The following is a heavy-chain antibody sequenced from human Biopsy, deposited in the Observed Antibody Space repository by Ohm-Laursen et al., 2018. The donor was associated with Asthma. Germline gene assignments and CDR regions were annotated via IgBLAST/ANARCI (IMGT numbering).Heavy chain of an antibody. CDR3: AKERYYDFWSGYPI. CDR2: MSFDGRQT. D-gene: IGHD3-3*01. CDR1: GFSFNSYG. V-gene: IGHV3-30*18. Sequence: SLRFSCSAPGFSFNSYGMHWVRQAPGKGLEWVAVMSFDGRQTYYADSVKGRFTISRDNSKNTLYLQMNSLRAEDTAVYYCAKERYYDFWSGYPIWGQGTMVTVSS. J-gene: IGHJ3*02.